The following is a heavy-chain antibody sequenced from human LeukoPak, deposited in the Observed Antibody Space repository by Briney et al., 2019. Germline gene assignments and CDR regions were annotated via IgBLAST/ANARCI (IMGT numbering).Heavy chain of an antibody. D-gene: IGHD3-10*01. CDR2: IHYSGTT. CDR3: ARASRGFGELYRPYNWFDP. Sequence: SETLSLTCTVSGGSSSNYYWSWLRQSPGKGLEWIGYIHYSGTTNYNPSLSSRVTISVDTSKNQFSLKLSSVTAADTAVYYCARASRGFGELYRPYNWFDPWGQGTLVTVSS. V-gene: IGHV4-59*01. J-gene: IGHJ5*02. CDR1: GGSSSNYY.